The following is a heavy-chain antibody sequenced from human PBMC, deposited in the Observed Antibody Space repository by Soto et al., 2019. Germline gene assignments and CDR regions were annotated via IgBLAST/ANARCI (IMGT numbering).Heavy chain of an antibody. CDR3: ARDYGSGWYFDY. V-gene: IGHV3-30-3*01. Sequence: QVQLVESGGGVDQPGRSLRLSCAASGFTFSSYAMHWVRQAPGKGLEWVAVISYDGSNKYYADSVKGRFTISRDNSKNTLYLPMNSLRAEDTAVYYCARDYGSGWYFDYWGQGTLVTVSS. CDR2: ISYDGSNK. CDR1: GFTFSSYA. D-gene: IGHD6-19*01. J-gene: IGHJ4*02.